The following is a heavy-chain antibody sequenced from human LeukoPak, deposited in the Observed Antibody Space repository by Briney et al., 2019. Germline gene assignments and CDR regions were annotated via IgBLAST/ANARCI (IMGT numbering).Heavy chain of an antibody. D-gene: IGHD3-22*01. V-gene: IGHV3-48*01. Sequence: PGGSLRLSCAASGFTFSSYSMNWVRQAPGKGLEWVSYISSSSSTIYYADSVKGRFTISRDNAKNSLYLQMNSLRAEDTAVYYCAREDEKMYYYDSSGYYYFDYWGQGTLVTVSS. CDR1: GFTFSSYS. CDR3: AREDEKMYYYDSSGYYYFDY. J-gene: IGHJ4*02. CDR2: ISSSSSTI.